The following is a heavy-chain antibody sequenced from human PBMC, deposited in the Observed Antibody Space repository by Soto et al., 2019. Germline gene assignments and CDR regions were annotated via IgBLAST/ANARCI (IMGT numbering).Heavy chain of an antibody. Sequence: GASVKVSCKASGYTFTSYAMHWVCQAPGQRLEWMGWINAGNGNTKYSQKFQGRVTITRDTSASTAYMELSSLRSEDTAVYYCASGYSGYHHAYLLDVSGKGTTVTVSS. J-gene: IGHJ6*04. CDR2: INAGNGNT. CDR3: ASGYSGYHHAYLLDV. D-gene: IGHD5-12*01. CDR1: GYTFTSYA. V-gene: IGHV1-3*01.